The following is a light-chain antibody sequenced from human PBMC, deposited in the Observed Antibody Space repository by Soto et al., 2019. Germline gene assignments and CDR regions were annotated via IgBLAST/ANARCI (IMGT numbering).Light chain of an antibody. Sequence: DIVMTQSPDSLAVSLGERATINCKSSQSVLYSSTKTSSLAWYQQKPGQPPKLLIYWASTRKSGVPDRFSGSGSGTDFTLTISSLQAEDVAVYYCQQDYTSPLTFGGGTKVEI. J-gene: IGKJ4*01. CDR3: QQDYTSPLT. CDR1: QSVLYSSTKTSS. CDR2: WAS. V-gene: IGKV4-1*01.